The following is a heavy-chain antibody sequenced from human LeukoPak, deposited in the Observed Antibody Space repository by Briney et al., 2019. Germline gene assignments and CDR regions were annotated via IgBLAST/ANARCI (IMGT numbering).Heavy chain of an antibody. D-gene: IGHD3-22*01. CDR3: ARAPYYYDTSGFLI. Sequence: PGGSLRLSCAASGFTFSSYWMHWVRQAPGKGLVWVSRINSDGSSTTYADSVKGRFTISRDNAKNTPYLQMNSLRAEDTAVYYCARAPYYYDTSGFLIWGQGTMVTVSS. V-gene: IGHV3-74*01. CDR1: GFTFSSYW. CDR2: INSDGSST. J-gene: IGHJ3*02.